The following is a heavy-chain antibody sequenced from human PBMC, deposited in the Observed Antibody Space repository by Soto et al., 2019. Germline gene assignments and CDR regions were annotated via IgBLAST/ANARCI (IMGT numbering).Heavy chain of an antibody. CDR2: IKQDGSEK. J-gene: IGHJ5*01. CDR1: GFNFSSYW. CDR3: ASGITAAGPDS. D-gene: IGHD6-13*01. Sequence: VGSVRLSCEASGFNFSSYWMNWVRQAPGKGLEWVANIKQDGSEKYYVDSVKGRFTISRDTAKSSMYLQMNSLRAEDTAVYYCASGITAAGPDSWGQGTLVTVSS. V-gene: IGHV3-7*01.